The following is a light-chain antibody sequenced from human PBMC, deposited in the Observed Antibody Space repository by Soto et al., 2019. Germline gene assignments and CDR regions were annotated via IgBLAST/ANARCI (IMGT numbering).Light chain of an antibody. CDR3: QQYGRSGT. CDR2: ATS. Sequence: EIVLTQSPGTLSLSPGERATLSCRASQSVSRTYLAWYQQKPVQAPRLLIYATSSRATGIPDRFSGSGSGTDSTLTISRLEPEDFAVYYCQQYGRSGTFGQGTKVDIK. J-gene: IGKJ1*01. V-gene: IGKV3-20*01. CDR1: QSVSRTY.